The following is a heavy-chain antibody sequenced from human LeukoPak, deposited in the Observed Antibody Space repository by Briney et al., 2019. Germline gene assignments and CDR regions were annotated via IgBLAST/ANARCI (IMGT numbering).Heavy chain of an antibody. V-gene: IGHV1-69*13. D-gene: IGHD2/OR15-2a*01. CDR3: ARDRVVRIGPGAFDI. CDR2: IIPIFGTA. CDR1: GGTFSIYA. J-gene: IGHJ3*02. Sequence: GASVKVSCKASGGTFSIYAISWVRQAPGQGLEWMGGIIPIFGTANYAQKFQGRVTIAADESTSTAYMELSSLRSEDTAVYYCARDRVVRIGPGAFDIWGQGTMVTVSS.